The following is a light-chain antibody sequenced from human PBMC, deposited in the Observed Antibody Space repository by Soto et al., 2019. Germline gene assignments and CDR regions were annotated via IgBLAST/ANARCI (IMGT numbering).Light chain of an antibody. CDR3: SSHTSSSTLDV. CDR1: SSDVGGYNY. CDR2: EVS. Sequence: QSVLTQPASVSGSPGQSITISCTGTSSDVGGYNYVSWYQQHPGKAPKLMIYEVSNRPSGVSNRFSGSKSGNTASLTISGLQAEDEADYYCSSHTSSSTLDVFGGGTKLTVL. J-gene: IGLJ3*02. V-gene: IGLV2-14*01.